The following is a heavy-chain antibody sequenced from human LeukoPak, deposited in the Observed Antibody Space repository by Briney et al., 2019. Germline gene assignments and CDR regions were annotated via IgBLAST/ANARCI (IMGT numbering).Heavy chain of an antibody. J-gene: IGHJ3*02. CDR2: ISFDGNYQ. V-gene: IGHV3-30*14. CDR1: DFTISKQT. D-gene: IGHD3-22*01. CDR3: ARGLLTMIVVEYAFDI. Sequence: PGGSLRLSCTASDFTISKQTMHWVRQAPGKGLEWVTLISFDGNYQYYADSVKGRFSISRDNSKNTLYLQMNSLRAEDTAVYYCARGLLTMIVVEYAFDIWGQGTMVTVSS.